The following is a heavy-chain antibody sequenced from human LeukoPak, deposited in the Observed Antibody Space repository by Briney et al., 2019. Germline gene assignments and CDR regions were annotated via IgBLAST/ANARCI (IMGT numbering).Heavy chain of an antibody. CDR1: GFTFSSYS. J-gene: IGHJ4*02. Sequence: GGSLRLSCAASGFTFSSYSMNWVRQAPGKGLEWVSSISSGSSYIYYADSVKGRFTISRDNGKNTLYLQMNSLRAEDTAVYYCARDDFGDYPPGDYWGQGTLVTVSS. CDR2: ISSGSSYI. CDR3: ARDDFGDYPPGDY. V-gene: IGHV3-21*01. D-gene: IGHD4-17*01.